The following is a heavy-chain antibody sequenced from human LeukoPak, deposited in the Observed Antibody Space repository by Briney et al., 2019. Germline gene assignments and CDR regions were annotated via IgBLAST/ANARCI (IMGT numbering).Heavy chain of an antibody. J-gene: IGHJ3*02. CDR3: ARVGPGIVGATDAFDI. V-gene: IGHV3-30*14. CDR1: GFTFSSYA. CDR2: ISYDGSNK. Sequence: GGSLRLSCAASGFTFSSYAIHWVRQAPGKGLEWVAVISYDGSNKYYADSVKGRFTISRHNSKNTLYLQMNSLRAEDTAVYYCARVGPGIVGATDAFDIWGQGTMVTVSS. D-gene: IGHD1-26*01.